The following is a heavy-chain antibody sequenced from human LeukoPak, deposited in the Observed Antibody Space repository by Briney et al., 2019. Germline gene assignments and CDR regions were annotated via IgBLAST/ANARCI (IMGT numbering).Heavy chain of an antibody. J-gene: IGHJ6*03. CDR1: GYTFTTYW. D-gene: IGHD3-10*01. CDR2: ISPGDSDT. V-gene: IGHV5-51*01. Sequence: GESLKISCKGSGYTFTTYWIVWVRQMPGKGLEWMGAISPGDSDTRYSPSFQGQVTISADKSISTAYLQWSSLKASDTAMYYCARQWRPKGITLVRGVRPYYYMDVWGKGTTVTISS. CDR3: ARQWRPKGITLVRGVRPYYYMDV.